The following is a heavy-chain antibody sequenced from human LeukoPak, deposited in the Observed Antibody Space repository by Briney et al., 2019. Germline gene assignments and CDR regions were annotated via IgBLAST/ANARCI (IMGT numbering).Heavy chain of an antibody. Sequence: GGSLRLSCAASGFTFSSYALTWVGQAPGKGLEWVSAVSGSGGNTSYADSVKGRFTISRDNSKNTLYLQMNSLRAEDTAVYYCAKDRSSGWYTTLDYWGQGVLVTVSS. D-gene: IGHD6-19*01. CDR3: AKDRSSGWYTTLDY. V-gene: IGHV3-23*01. CDR1: GFTFSSYA. CDR2: VSGSGGNT. J-gene: IGHJ4*02.